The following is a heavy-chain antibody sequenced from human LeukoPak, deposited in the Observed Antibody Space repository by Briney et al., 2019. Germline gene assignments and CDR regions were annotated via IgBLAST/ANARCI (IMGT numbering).Heavy chain of an antibody. Sequence: PGGSLRLSCAASGFTFSTYAMTWVRQAPGKGLEWVSAISGGGGSTYYADSVKGRFTISRDNSKNTLYLQMNSLRAEDTAVYYCAKAFSAYENWPPNWFDPWGQGTLVTVSS. CDR1: GFTFSTYA. D-gene: IGHD5-12*01. V-gene: IGHV3-23*01. J-gene: IGHJ5*02. CDR3: AKAFSAYENWPPNWFDP. CDR2: ISGGGGST.